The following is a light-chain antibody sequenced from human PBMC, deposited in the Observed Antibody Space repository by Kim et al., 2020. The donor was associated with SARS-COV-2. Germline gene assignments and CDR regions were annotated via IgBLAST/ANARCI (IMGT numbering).Light chain of an antibody. J-gene: IGLJ2*01. CDR1: NNGSRS. V-gene: IGLV3-21*04. Sequence: PGKTARITCGGNNNGSRSVHWYQQQPGQAPVLVIYYDTDRPSGIPARLSGSNSGNTATLTISRVEVGDEADYYCQVWDASSDHVVFGGGTQLTVL. CDR2: YDT. CDR3: QVWDASSDHVV.